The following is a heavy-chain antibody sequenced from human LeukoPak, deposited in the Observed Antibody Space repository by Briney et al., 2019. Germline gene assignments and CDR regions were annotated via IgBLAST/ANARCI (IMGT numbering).Heavy chain of an antibody. V-gene: IGHV3-30*02. D-gene: IGHD6-19*01. CDR1: GFTFRNYG. CDR2: IQSDESNK. CDR3: AKELASGWFFDY. Sequence: PGGSLRLSCSASGFTFRNYGMHWVRQAPGKGLEWVSFIQSDESNKYYSDSVTGRFTISRDNSKNMLYLQMSSLRPEDTAVYYCAKELASGWFFDYWGQGTLVTVSS. J-gene: IGHJ4*02.